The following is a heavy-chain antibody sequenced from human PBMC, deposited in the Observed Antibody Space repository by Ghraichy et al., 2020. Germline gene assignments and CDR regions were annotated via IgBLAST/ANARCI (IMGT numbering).Heavy chain of an antibody. Sequence: SETLSLTCTVSGRSVSSGSYYWSWIRQPPGKGLEWIGYIYYSGSTNYNPSLKSRVTISVDTSKNQFSLKLSSVTAADTAVYYCARDTDYYYYGMDVWGQGTSVTVS. V-gene: IGHV4-61*01. J-gene: IGHJ6*02. CDR1: GRSVSSGSYY. CDR3: ARDTDYYYYGMDV. CDR2: IYYSGST.